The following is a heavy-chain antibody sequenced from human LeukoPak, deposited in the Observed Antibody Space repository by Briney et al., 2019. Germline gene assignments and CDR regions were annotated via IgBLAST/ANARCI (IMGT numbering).Heavy chain of an antibody. CDR3: AAQDVNWFDP. D-gene: IGHD2-15*01. V-gene: IGHV4-31*03. J-gene: IGHJ5*02. CDR1: GGSISSGGYY. Sequence: PSQTLSLTCTVSGGSISSGGYYWSWIRQHPGKGLEWIGYIYYSGSTYYYPSLKSRVTISVDTSKNQFSLKLSSVTAADTAVYYCAAQDVNWFDPWGQGTLVTVSS. CDR2: IYYSGST.